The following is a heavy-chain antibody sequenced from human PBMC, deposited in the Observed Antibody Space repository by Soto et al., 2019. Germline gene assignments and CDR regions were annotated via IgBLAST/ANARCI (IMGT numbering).Heavy chain of an antibody. V-gene: IGHV3-30*18. CDR3: AKDTRNTAMVMAY. Sequence: PGGSLRLSCEASGFAFSTSGMHWVRHAPGKRPEWVAVISSDGSDKYYAGSVKGRFTISRDNSKNTLYLQMNSLRTEDTAVYYCAKDTRNTAMVMAYWGQGALVTVSS. D-gene: IGHD5-18*01. CDR2: ISSDGSDK. CDR1: GFAFSTSG. J-gene: IGHJ4*02.